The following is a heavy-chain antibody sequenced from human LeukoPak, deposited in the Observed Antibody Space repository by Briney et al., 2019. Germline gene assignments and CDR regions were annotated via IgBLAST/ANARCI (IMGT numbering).Heavy chain of an antibody. J-gene: IGHJ6*02. CDR3: ARVTPLSIAAARNYYYGMDV. CDR1: GGTFSSYA. CDR2: IIPIFGTA. D-gene: IGHD6-13*01. Sequence: SVTVSCKASGGTFSSYAISWVRQAPGQGLEWMGGIIPIFGTANYAQKFQGRVTITADESTSTAYMELSSLRSEDTAVYYCARVTPLSIAAARNYYYGMDVWGQGTTVTVSS. V-gene: IGHV1-69*13.